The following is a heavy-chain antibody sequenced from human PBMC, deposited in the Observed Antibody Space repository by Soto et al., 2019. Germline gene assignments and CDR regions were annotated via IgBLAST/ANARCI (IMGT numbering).Heavy chain of an antibody. V-gene: IGHV1-3*04. CDR3: AREFCSGGYCYFAY. Sequence: GASVKVSCKASGYTFTSFAIHWVRQAPGQSLEWMGWINTGNGNTKYSQKFQGTVTITGDRAARTAYIELSNLKSEDTAVLYCAREFCSGGYCYFAYWGQGTLVTVSS. CDR2: INTGNGNT. J-gene: IGHJ4*02. CDR1: GYTFTSFA. D-gene: IGHD2-15*01.